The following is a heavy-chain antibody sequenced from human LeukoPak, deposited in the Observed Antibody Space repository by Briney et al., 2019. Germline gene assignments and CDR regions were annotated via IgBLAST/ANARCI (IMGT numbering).Heavy chain of an antibody. CDR2: MNPNCGNT. CDR1: GYTFTSYD. Sequence: ASVKVSCKASGYTFTSYDINWVRQATGQGLEWMGWMNPNCGNTGYAQKFQGRVTMTRNTSISTAYMELSSLRSEDTAVYYCARDKASRFLEWLSANWFDPWGQGTLVTVSS. D-gene: IGHD3-3*01. V-gene: IGHV1-8*01. CDR3: ARDKASRFLEWLSANWFDP. J-gene: IGHJ5*02.